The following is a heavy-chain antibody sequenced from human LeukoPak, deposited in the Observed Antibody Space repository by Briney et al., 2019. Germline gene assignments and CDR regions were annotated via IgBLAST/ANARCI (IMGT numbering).Heavy chain of an antibody. CDR2: ISNSGGST. CDR3: ATSGLSRFGF. CDR1: GFTFSSYG. D-gene: IGHD2/OR15-2a*01. J-gene: IGHJ4*02. Sequence: GGTLRLSCAASGFTFSSYGMSWVRQAPGKGLEWVSSISNSGGSTYHADSVKGRFTISRDNSKNTLYLQMNSLRAGDTAVYYCATSGLSRFGFWGQGTLVTVSS. V-gene: IGHV3-23*01.